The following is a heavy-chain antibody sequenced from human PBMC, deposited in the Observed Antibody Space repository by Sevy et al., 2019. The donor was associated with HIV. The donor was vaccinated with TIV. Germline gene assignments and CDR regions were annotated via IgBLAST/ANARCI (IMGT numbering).Heavy chain of an antibody. CDR3: ARGGSGAIYYGMDV. D-gene: IGHD3-10*01. J-gene: IGHJ6*02. CDR2: MNPNSGNT. V-gene: IGHV1-8*03. Sequence: ASVKVSCKASGYTFTSYDINWVRQATGQGLEWMGWMNPNSGNTGYAQKFQGRVTITRNTSISTAYMELRSLRSEDTAVYYWARGGSGAIYYGMDVWGQGTTVTVSS. CDR1: GYTFTSYD.